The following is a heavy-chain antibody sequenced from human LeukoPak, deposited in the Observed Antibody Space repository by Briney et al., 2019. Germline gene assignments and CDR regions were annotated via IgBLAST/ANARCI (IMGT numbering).Heavy chain of an antibody. J-gene: IGHJ6*03. CDR1: GGSISSSNYY. CDR2: IHYSGTT. CDR3: ARSYYYYYYMDV. Sequence: SETLSLTCTVSGGSISSSNYYWGWIRQPPGKGLEWIATIHYSGTTYYNPSLKSRITISLDTSKNQFSLKLNAVTAADTAVYYCARSYYYYYYMDVWGKGTTVTISS. V-gene: IGHV4-39*01.